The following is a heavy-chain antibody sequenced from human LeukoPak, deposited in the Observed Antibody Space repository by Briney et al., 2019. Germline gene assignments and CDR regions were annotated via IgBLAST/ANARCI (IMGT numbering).Heavy chain of an antibody. CDR2: IKQDGSEK. D-gene: IGHD2-21*01. J-gene: IGHJ3*02. Sequence: GGSLRLSCAASGFTFSSYWMSWVRQAPGKGLEWVANIKQDGSEKYYVDSVKGRFTISRDNAKNSLYLQMNSLRAEDTALYYCARAVWLTSNAFDIWGQGTMVTVSS. CDR1: GFTFSSYW. CDR3: ARAVWLTSNAFDI. V-gene: IGHV3-7*03.